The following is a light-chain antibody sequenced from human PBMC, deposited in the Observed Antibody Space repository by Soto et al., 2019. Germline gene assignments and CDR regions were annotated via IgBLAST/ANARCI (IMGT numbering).Light chain of an antibody. CDR1: SSDVGFYNL. Sequence: QSVLAQPASVSGSLGQSITISCTGTSSDVGFYNLVSWYQHHPGKAPKFILYEGTKRPSGISKRFSGSKSGNTASLTISGLQAEDEAYYYCSSYTSSSTLEVFGTGTKGTVL. CDR3: SSYTSSSTLEV. J-gene: IGLJ1*01. CDR2: EGT. V-gene: IGLV2-14*02.